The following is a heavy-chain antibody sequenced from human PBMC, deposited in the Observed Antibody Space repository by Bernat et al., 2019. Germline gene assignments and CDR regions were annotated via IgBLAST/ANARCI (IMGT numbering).Heavy chain of an antibody. CDR3: ARAPMENIVATIFDY. CDR1: GGSISSGGYY. J-gene: IGHJ4*02. V-gene: IGHV4-31*03. CDR2: IDYSGST. Sequence: QVQLQESGPGLVKPSQTLSLTCTVSGGSISSGGYYWSWIRQHPGKGLEWIGYIDYSGSTYYNPSPKSRVTIPVDTSKNQFSLKLSSVTAADTAVYYCARAPMENIVATIFDYWGQGTLVTSPQ. D-gene: IGHD5-12*01.